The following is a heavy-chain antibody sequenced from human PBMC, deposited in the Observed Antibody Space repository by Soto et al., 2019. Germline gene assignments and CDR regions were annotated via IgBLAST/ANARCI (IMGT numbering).Heavy chain of an antibody. J-gene: IGHJ4*02. CDR2: IDPSDSYT. CDR1: GYSFTSYW. V-gene: IGHV5-10-1*03. CDR3: ASQSVITMVRGGVDY. D-gene: IGHD3-10*01. Sequence: EVQLVQSGAEVKKPGESLRISCKGSGYSFTSYWISWVRQMPGKGLEWMGRIDPSDSYTNYSPSFQGHVTISADKSISTAYLQWSSLKASDTAMYYCASQSVITMVRGGVDYWGQGTLVTVSS.